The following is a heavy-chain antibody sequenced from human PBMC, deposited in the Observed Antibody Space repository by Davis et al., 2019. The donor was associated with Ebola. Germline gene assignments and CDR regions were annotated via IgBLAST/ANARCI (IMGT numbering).Heavy chain of an antibody. CDR2: MNPNSGNT. V-gene: IGHV1-8*01. D-gene: IGHD4-23*01. CDR3: ARGQQLTPDY. J-gene: IGHJ4*02. CDR1: GYTFTSYD. Sequence: AASVQVSCKASGYTFTSYDINWVRQAAGQGLEWMGWMNPNSGNTGYAQKFQGRVSMTRNTSISTAYMELSSLRSEDTAVYYCARGQQLTPDYWGQGTLVTVSS.